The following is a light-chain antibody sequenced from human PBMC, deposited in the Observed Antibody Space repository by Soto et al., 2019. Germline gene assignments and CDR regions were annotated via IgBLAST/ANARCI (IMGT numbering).Light chain of an antibody. Sequence: QLVLTQSPSASASLGASVKLTCTLSSGHSSYAIAWHQQQPEKGPRYLMKLNSDGSHSKGDGIPDRFSGSSSGAERYLTISGLQSEDEADYYCQTWGTGIRVFGGGTTLTVL. J-gene: IGLJ3*02. V-gene: IGLV4-69*01. CDR1: SGHSSYA. CDR2: LNSDGSH. CDR3: QTWGTGIRV.